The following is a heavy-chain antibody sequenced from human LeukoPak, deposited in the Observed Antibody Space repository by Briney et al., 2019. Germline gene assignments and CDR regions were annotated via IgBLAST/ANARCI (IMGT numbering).Heavy chain of an antibody. Sequence: GGSLRLSCAASGFTFGSQWMSWVRQAPGKGPEWVASIKQDGSQIYYVDSVKGRFTISRDNAKSSLYLQMNSLRDEDTALYYCARDYIAVALGHWGQGTLITVSS. V-gene: IGHV3-7*03. CDR2: IKQDGSQI. J-gene: IGHJ4*02. CDR1: GFTFGSQW. D-gene: IGHD6-19*01. CDR3: ARDYIAVALGH.